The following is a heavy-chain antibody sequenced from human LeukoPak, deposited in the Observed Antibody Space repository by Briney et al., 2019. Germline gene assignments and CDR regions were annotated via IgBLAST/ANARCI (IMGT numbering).Heavy chain of an antibody. CDR1: GGSFSGYY. Sequence: SETLSLTCAVYGGSFSGYYWSWIRQPPGKGLEWIGEINHSGSTNYNPSLKSRVTISVDTSKNQFSLKLSSVTAADTAVYYCARHGRASYGYPRAFDIWGQGTMLTVSS. CDR2: INHSGST. V-gene: IGHV4-34*01. D-gene: IGHD5-18*01. J-gene: IGHJ3*02. CDR3: ARHGRASYGYPRAFDI.